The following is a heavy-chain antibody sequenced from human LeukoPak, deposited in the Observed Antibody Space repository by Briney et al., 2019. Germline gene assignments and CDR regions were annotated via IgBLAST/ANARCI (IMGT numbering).Heavy chain of an antibody. CDR1: GGSVTSGGFS. D-gene: IGHD3-9*01. CDR3: AREALSDTGFDY. CDR2: IYDSGTT. J-gene: IGHJ4*02. Sequence: SETLSLTCAVSGGSVTSGGFSWNWIRQPPGKGLEWIGYIYDSGTTDYNPSLKSRVTISVDGSRNQFSLKLSSVTAADTAVYFCAREALSDTGFDYWGQGTLVTVSS. V-gene: IGHV4-30-2*01.